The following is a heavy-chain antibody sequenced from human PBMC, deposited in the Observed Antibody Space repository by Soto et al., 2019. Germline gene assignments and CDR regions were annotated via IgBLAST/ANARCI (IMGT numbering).Heavy chain of an antibody. CDR1: RGTFSSYA. V-gene: IGHV1-69*13. Sequence: SVNVSCKASRGTFSSYAISWVRQAPGQGLEWMGGIIPIFGTANYAQKFQGRVTITADESTSTAYMELSSLRSEDTAVYYCARDLYYDSSGSAWHYWGQGTLVTVSS. CDR3: ARDLYYDSSGSAWHY. J-gene: IGHJ4*02. D-gene: IGHD3-22*01. CDR2: IIPIFGTA.